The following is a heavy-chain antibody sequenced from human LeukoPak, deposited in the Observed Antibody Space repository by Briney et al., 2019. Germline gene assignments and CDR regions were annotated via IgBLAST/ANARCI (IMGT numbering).Heavy chain of an antibody. Sequence: SETLSLXCTVSGGSISSGDYYWSWIRQPPGKGLEWMGYIYYSGITYYNPSLKSRVTISVDTSKNQFSLKLSSVTAADTAVYYCARDYSAWYYDSSGYYSWFDPWGQGTLVTVSS. D-gene: IGHD3-22*01. CDR2: IYYSGIT. V-gene: IGHV4-30-4*08. CDR1: GGSISSGDYY. J-gene: IGHJ5*02. CDR3: ARDYSAWYYDSSGYYSWFDP.